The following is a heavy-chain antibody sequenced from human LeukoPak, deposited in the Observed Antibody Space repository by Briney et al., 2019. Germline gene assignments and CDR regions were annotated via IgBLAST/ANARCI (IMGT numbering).Heavy chain of an antibody. CDR1: GFSFSSYW. D-gene: IGHD4-17*01. Sequence: QSGGSLRLSCAASGFSFSSYWMTWVRQAPGKGLEWVANIKEDGTDKYYVDSVKGRFTISRDNAKNSLYLRMNSLRAEDTAVYYCTKYGDDDTPGLNWGQGTLVTVSS. J-gene: IGHJ4*02. V-gene: IGHV3-7*02. CDR3: TKYGDDDTPGLN. CDR2: IKEDGTDK.